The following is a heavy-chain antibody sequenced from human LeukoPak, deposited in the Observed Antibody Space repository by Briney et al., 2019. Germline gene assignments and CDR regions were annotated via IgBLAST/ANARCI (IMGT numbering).Heavy chain of an antibody. CDR1: GFTFISYW. J-gene: IGHJ4*02. V-gene: IGHV3-74*01. CDR3: ARRIAVAGAFFDY. Sequence: PGGSLRLSCVASGFTFISYWMHWVRQAPGKGLVWVSLINGDGSRTEYVDSVKGRFTISRDNAKNTVYLQMNSLRAEDTAVYYCARRIAVAGAFFDYWGQGTLVTVSS. CDR2: INGDGSRT. D-gene: IGHD6-13*01.